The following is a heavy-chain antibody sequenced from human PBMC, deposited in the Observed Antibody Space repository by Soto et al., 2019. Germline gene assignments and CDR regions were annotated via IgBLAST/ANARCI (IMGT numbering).Heavy chain of an antibody. J-gene: IGHJ4*02. V-gene: IGHV5-10-1*01. CDR3: ARHEESSSWYGGFY. CDR2: IDPSDSYT. D-gene: IGHD6-19*01. CDR1: GYSFTIYW. Sequence: GESLKISCKGSGYSFTIYWISWVRQMPGKGLEWMGRIDPSDSYTNYSPSFQGHVTISADKSISTAYLQWSSLKASDTAMYYCARHEESSSWYGGFYWGQGTLVTVSS.